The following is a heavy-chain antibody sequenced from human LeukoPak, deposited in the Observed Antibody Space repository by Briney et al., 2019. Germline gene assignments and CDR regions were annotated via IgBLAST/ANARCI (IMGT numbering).Heavy chain of an antibody. Sequence: ASVKVSCKASGDTSTNYYIHWVRQAPGQGLEWMGIINPSGSSTSYAQKLQGRVTMTTDTSTSTVYMELRSLRSDDTAVYYCARGSPPRRNYDSRGYYSYYFDYWGQGTLVTVSS. CDR1: GDTSTNYY. CDR2: INPSGSST. CDR3: ARGSPPRRNYDSRGYYSYYFDY. V-gene: IGHV1-46*01. J-gene: IGHJ4*02. D-gene: IGHD3-22*01.